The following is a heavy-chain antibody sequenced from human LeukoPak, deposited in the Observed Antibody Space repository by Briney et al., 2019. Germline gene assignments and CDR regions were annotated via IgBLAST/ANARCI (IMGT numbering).Heavy chain of an antibody. D-gene: IGHD3-10*01. CDR2: INSDGSST. J-gene: IGHJ3*02. Sequence: GGSLRLSCAASGFTFSSYWMHWVRQAPGKGLVWVSRINSDGSSTSYADSVKGRFTISRDNAKNTLYLQMNSLRAEDTAVYYCARMVSAVFDGAFDIWGQGTMVTVSS. CDR3: ARMVSAVFDGAFDI. V-gene: IGHV3-74*01. CDR1: GFTFSSYW.